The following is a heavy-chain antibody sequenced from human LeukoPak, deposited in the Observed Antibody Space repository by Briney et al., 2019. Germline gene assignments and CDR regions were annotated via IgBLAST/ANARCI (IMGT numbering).Heavy chain of an antibody. Sequence: SETLSLTCTVSGGSISSYYWSWIRQPPGKGLEWIGYIYYSGSTNYNPSLEGRVTISVDTSKNQFSLKLSSVTAADTAVYYCARSDFWSGYYKDWGQGTLVTVSS. V-gene: IGHV4-59*01. CDR3: ARSDFWSGYYKD. CDR2: IYYSGST. CDR1: GGSISSYY. J-gene: IGHJ4*02. D-gene: IGHD3-3*01.